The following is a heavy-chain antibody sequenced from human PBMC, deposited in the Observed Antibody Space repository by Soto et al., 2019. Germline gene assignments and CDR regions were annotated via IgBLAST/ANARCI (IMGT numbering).Heavy chain of an antibody. CDR1: GYTFTKYY. D-gene: IGHD5-12*01. CDR3: DRGQSGYENFDN. V-gene: IGHV1-46*03. CDR2: INLSDEST. Sequence: GASVKVSCKATGYTFTKYYMHWVRQAPGQGLEWMGIINLSDESTSYAQKFQGRVTMTRDTSTSTVYMELSSLRSEDTAVYFCDRGQSGYENFDNWGQGTLVTVSS. J-gene: IGHJ4*02.